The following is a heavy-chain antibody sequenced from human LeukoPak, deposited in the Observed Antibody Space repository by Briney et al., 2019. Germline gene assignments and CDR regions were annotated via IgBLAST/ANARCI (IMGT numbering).Heavy chain of an antibody. CDR3: AKGTGYSSGWPQTFDY. Sequence: GGSLRLSCAASGFTFSSYAVSWVRQAPGKGLEWVSAISGSGGSTYYADSVKGRFTISRDNSKNTLYLQMNSLRAEDTAVYYCAKGTGYSSGWPQTFDYWGQGTLVTVSS. CDR2: ISGSGGST. D-gene: IGHD6-19*01. J-gene: IGHJ4*02. V-gene: IGHV3-23*01. CDR1: GFTFSSYA.